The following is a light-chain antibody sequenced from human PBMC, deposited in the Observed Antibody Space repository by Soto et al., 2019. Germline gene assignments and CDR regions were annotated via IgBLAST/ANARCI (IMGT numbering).Light chain of an antibody. Sequence: DIQMTQSPSTLSASVGDRVTITCRASQSISSRLAWYQQKPGKAPKLLIYKASSLESGVPSRFSGSGSGTEFTLTISSLQPDDFATYYCQQYNSYSGMYTFGQGTKREIK. CDR2: KAS. CDR3: QQYNSYSGMYT. CDR1: QSISSR. V-gene: IGKV1-5*03. J-gene: IGKJ2*01.